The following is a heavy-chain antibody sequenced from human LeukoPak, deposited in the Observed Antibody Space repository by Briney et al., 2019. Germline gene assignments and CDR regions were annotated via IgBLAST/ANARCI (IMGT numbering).Heavy chain of an antibody. CDR3: TKRDYFSSSSHSTLFDS. CDR2: ITGSCSNT. J-gene: IGHJ4*02. V-gene: IGHV3-23*01. D-gene: IGHD3-16*01. Sequence: GGSLRLSCTASGFTFSGYAMNWVRQAPGKGLEWVSAITGSCSNTYYADSVTGRFTISRDNSKNTLFLQRNSLRAEDTAVYYCTKRDYFSSSSHSTLFDSWGQGTLVTVSS. CDR1: GFTFSGYA.